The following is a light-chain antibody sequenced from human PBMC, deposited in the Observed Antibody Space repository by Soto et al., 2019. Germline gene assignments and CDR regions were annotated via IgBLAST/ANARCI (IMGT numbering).Light chain of an antibody. CDR2: GAS. V-gene: IGKV3-20*01. J-gene: IGKJ1*01. Sequence: EIVLTQSPRTLSLSPWDRANLSCRASQSVSSSYLGWYQQKPGQAPRLLMYGASIRAAGVPDRFSGSGSGTEFTLTIRGLEPEDSTLYYCHRYERFGKGTKVDIK. CDR1: QSVSSSY. CDR3: HRYER.